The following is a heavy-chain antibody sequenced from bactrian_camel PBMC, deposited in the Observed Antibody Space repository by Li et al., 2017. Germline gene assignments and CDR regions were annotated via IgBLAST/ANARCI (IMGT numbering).Heavy chain of an antibody. CDR2: ISSGGTT. CDR3: AKDSPRGQWTLIATILDEYNY. CDR1: GFTFHDFD. J-gene: IGHJ4*01. V-gene: IGHV3-1*01. D-gene: IGHD4*01. Sequence: DVQLVESGGGSVQAGGSLRLSCTASGFTFHDFDMGWYRQAPGKGLEWVSSISSGGTTAYADSVKGRFTISRDNAKNTLYLQLNSLKTEDTAMYYCAKDSPRGQWTLIATILDEYNYWGQGTQVTVS.